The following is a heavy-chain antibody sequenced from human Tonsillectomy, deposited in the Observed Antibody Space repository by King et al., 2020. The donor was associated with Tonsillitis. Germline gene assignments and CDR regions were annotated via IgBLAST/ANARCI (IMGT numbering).Heavy chain of an antibody. J-gene: IGHJ4*02. CDR1: GFTFNNYA. Sequence: QLVQSGGGVVQPGRSLRLSCAASGFTFNNYAMHWVRQAPGKGLEWVAVISYDGSTKYYADSVKGRFTISRDNSKNTLYLQMNSRRAEDTAVYYCARETYYYDSSGYYVGDGIDYWGQGTLVTVSS. D-gene: IGHD3-22*01. V-gene: IGHV3-30*04. CDR2: ISYDGSTK. CDR3: ARETYYYDSSGYYVGDGIDY.